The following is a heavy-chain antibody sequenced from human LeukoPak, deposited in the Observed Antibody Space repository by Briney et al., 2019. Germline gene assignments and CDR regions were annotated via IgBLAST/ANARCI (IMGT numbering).Heavy chain of an antibody. D-gene: IGHD7-27*01. Sequence: GGSLRLSCAASGFTFSSYWMHWVHQAPGKGLVWVSRINSDGSSTSYANSVKGRFTISRDNAKNLLYLQMNSLRAEDTAVYYCAREGGNWGEGYFDYWGQGTLVTVSS. CDR3: AREGGNWGEGYFDY. J-gene: IGHJ4*02. CDR2: INSDGSST. V-gene: IGHV3-74*01. CDR1: GFTFSSYW.